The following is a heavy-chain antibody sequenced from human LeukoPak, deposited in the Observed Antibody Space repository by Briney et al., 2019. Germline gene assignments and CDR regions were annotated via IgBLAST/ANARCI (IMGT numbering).Heavy chain of an antibody. D-gene: IGHD2-15*01. CDR2: INPNSGGT. V-gene: IGHV1-2*02. CDR1: GYTFTGYY. Sequence: ASVKVSCEASGYTFTGYYMHWVRQAPGQGLEWMGWINPNSGGTNYAQKFQGRVTMTRDTPISTAYMELSRLRSDDTAVYYCAIYCSGGSCYSGWFDPWGQGTLVTVSS. J-gene: IGHJ5*02. CDR3: AIYCSGGSCYSGWFDP.